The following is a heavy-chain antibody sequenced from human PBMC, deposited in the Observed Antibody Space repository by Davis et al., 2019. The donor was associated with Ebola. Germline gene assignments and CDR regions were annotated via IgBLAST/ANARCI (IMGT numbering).Heavy chain of an antibody. D-gene: IGHD6-13*01. CDR2: ISAYTGHT. J-gene: IGHJ4*02. V-gene: IGHV1-18*01. CDR3: VRSNSWYGDY. Sequence: ASVKVSCKASGYTFTSYDINWVRQAPGQGLEFMGWISAYTGHTNYAQNFQGRIAMTIDTSTNTLYMELRSLRSDDTAMYYCVRSNSWYGDYWGRGTLVTVSS. CDR1: GYTFTSYD.